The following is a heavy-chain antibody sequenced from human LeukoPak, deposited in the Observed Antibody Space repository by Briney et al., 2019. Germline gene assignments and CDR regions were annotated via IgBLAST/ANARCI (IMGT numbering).Heavy chain of an antibody. J-gene: IGHJ4*02. CDR1: GCTFTSYG. V-gene: IGHV1-18*01. D-gene: IGHD3-10*01. CDR3: ARDATMVRGVTTPVRY. CDR2: ISAYNGNT. Sequence: ASMKVSCKASGCTFTSYGISWVRQAPGRGLEWMGWISAYNGNTNYAQKLQGRVTMTTDTSTSTAYMELRSLRSDDTAVYYCARDATMVRGVTTPVRYWGQGTLVTVSS.